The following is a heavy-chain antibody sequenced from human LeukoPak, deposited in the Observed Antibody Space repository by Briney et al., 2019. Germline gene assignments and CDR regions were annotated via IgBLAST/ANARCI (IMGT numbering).Heavy chain of an antibody. CDR2: ISSSSSTI. CDR1: GFTFSSYE. D-gene: IGHD3-16*02. J-gene: IGHJ4*02. CDR3: ARVGYDYVWGSYRFDY. Sequence: GGSLRLSCAASGFTFSSYEMNWVRQAPGKGLEWVSYISSSSSTIYYADSVKGRFTISRDNAKNSLYLQMNSLRAEDTAVYYCARVGYDYVWGSYRFDYWGQGTLVTVSS. V-gene: IGHV3-48*03.